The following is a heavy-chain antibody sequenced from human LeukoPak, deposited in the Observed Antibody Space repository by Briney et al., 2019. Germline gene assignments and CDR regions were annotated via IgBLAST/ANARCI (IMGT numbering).Heavy chain of an antibody. V-gene: IGHV4-39*01. J-gene: IGHJ4*02. D-gene: IGHD3-3*01. Sequence: SETLSLTCTVSGGSISSSSYYWGWIRQPPGKGLEWIGSIYYSGSTYYNPSLKSRVTISVDTSKNQFSLMLSSVTAADTAVYYRARHRFDFWVDYWGQGTLVTVSS. CDR3: ARHRFDFWVDY. CDR2: IYYSGST. CDR1: GGSISSSSYY.